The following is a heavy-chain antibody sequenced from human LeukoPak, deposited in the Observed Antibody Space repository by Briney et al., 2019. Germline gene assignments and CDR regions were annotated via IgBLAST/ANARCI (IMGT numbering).Heavy chain of an antibody. J-gene: IGHJ6*02. CDR3: ARDNYDFWSGYPGRQEEPYYYYSYGMAV. CDR1: GFTFSSYC. CDR2: IWYDGSNK. Sequence: GGSLRLSCAASGFTFSSYCMHWVRQAPGKGLEWVAVIWYDGSNKYYADSVKGRFTISRDNSKNTLYLQMNSLRAEDTAVYYCARDNYDFWSGYPGRQEEPYYYYSYGMAVWGQGTPVTVSS. V-gene: IGHV3-33*01. D-gene: IGHD3-3*01.